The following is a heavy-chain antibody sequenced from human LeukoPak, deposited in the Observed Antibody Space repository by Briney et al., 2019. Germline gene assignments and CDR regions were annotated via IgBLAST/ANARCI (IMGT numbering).Heavy chain of an antibody. J-gene: IGHJ5*02. CDR2: ISGSGGST. CDR3: AKGPDIVVVPAAMLDP. D-gene: IGHD2-2*01. Sequence: GGSLRLSCAASGFTFSSYAMSWVRQAPGKGLEWVSAISGSGGSTYYADSVKGRFTISRDNSKTTLYLQMNSLRAEDTAVYYCAKGPDIVVVPAAMLDPWGQGTLVTVSS. V-gene: IGHV3-23*01. CDR1: GFTFSSYA.